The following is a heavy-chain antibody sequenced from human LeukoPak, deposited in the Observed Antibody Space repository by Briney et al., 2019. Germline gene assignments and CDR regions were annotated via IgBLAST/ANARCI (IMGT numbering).Heavy chain of an antibody. V-gene: IGHV3-21*01. CDR3: ARESFGPNVFDF. J-gene: IGHJ3*01. Sequence: GGSLRLSCAASGFTFSSYSMNWVRQAPGKGLEWVSSISSSSSYIYYADSVKGRFTISRDNAKNSLYLQMNSLRAEDTAVYYCARESFGPNVFDFWGQGTMVTVSS. D-gene: IGHD3-10*01. CDR2: ISSSSSYI. CDR1: GFTFSSYS.